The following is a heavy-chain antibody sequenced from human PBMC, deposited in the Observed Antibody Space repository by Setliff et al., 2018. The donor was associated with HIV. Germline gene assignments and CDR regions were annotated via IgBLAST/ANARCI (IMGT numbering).Heavy chain of an antibody. Sequence: LRLSCATSGFTFSSYAMNCVRQAPGKGLEWVSGISSSGGSTYYADSVKGRFTISRDKSKNTVFLQMNSLRVEDTAVYYCANSPARPPFDCWGQGALVTVSS. V-gene: IGHV3-23*01. J-gene: IGHJ4*02. CDR3: ANSPARPPFDC. CDR1: GFTFSSYA. D-gene: IGHD6-6*01. CDR2: ISSSGGST.